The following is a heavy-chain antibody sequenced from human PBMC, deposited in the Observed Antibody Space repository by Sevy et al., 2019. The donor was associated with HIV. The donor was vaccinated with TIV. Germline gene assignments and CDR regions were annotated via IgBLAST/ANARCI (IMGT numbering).Heavy chain of an antibody. D-gene: IGHD5-18*01. CDR2: IWYDGSNK. CDR1: GFTFSSYG. CDR3: ARGTQLWLGGDDAFDI. V-gene: IGHV3-33*01. J-gene: IGHJ3*02. Sequence: GGSLRLSCAASGFTFSSYGMHWVRQAPGKGLEWVAVIWYDGSNKYYADSVKGRFTISRDNSKNTLYVQMNSLRAEDTAVYYCARGTQLWLGGDDAFDIWGQGTMVTVSS.